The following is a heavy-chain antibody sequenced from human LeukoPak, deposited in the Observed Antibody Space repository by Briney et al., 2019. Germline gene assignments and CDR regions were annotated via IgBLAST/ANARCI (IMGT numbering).Heavy chain of an antibody. D-gene: IGHD5-12*01. CDR2: INHSGST. V-gene: IGHV4-34*01. CDR3: ARGRDIVATLGFDY. CDR1: GGSFSGYY. J-gene: IGHJ4*02. Sequence: SETLSLTCAVYGGSFSGYYWSWIRQPPGKGLDGIGEINHSGSTNYNPSLKSRVTISVDTSKNQFSLKLSSVTAADTAVYYCARGRDIVATLGFDYWGQGTLVTVSS.